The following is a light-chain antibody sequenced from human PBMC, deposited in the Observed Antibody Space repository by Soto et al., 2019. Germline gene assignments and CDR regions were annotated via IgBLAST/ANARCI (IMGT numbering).Light chain of an antibody. Sequence: QSALTQPASVSGSPGQSITISCTGTSSDVGGYNYVSWYQQHPGKAPKLVIYDVSNRPSGVSNRFSGSKSGNTASLTISGLQAEDEAHYYCSSYTSSSSLWVFGTGTQLTVL. CDR2: DVS. V-gene: IGLV2-14*01. CDR1: SSDVGGYNY. J-gene: IGLJ1*01. CDR3: SSYTSSSSLWV.